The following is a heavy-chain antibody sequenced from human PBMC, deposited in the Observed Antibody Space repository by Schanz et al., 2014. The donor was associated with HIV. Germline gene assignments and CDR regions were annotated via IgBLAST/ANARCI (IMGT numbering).Heavy chain of an antibody. CDR1: GYSFTSYD. V-gene: IGHV1-8*02. J-gene: IGHJ6*02. Sequence: QVQLVQSGAEVQKPGASVKVSCKASGYSFTSYDINWVRQATGQGLEWMGWVNPKSGNTGYAQRFQGRVTITADKSTSTAYMELSRLRSDDTAVYYCARAAFSSEYYYGTDVWGQGTTVTVSS. D-gene: IGHD3-3*02. CDR2: VNPKSGNT. CDR3: ARAAFSSEYYYGTDV.